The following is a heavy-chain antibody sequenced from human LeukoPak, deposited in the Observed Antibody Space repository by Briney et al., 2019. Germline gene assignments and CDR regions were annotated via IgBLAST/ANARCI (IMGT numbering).Heavy chain of an antibody. CDR1: GGSISSYY. Sequence: PSETLSLTCTVSGGSISSYYWSWIRQPAGKGLEWIGTIYYSGTTYYNPSLESRVTISEDTSKNQFSLTLRSVTAADTAVYYCARQISDYYYYYIDVWGKGTTVTVSS. D-gene: IGHD3-3*01. V-gene: IGHV4-59*08. J-gene: IGHJ6*03. CDR3: ARQISDYYYYYIDV. CDR2: IYYSGTT.